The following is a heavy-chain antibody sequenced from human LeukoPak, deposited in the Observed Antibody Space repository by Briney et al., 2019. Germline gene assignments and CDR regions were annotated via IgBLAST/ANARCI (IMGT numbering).Heavy chain of an antibody. V-gene: IGHV3-23*01. CDR1: GCTFSNYG. D-gene: IGHD3-9*01. CDR2: VIGSGANT. CDR3: AKAGDYDILTGHAAFDI. Sequence: PGGSLRLSCAASGCTFSNYGMGWVRQTPGKGLEWLSSVIGSGANTYYADSVKGRFTISRHNSRDRIYLQMNGLRTEATAVYYCAKAGDYDILTGHAAFDIWGQGTMVTVSS. J-gene: IGHJ3*02.